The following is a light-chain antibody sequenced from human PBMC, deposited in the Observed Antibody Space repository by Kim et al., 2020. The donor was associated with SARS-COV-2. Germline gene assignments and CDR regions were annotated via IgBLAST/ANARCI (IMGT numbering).Light chain of an antibody. V-gene: IGKV3-11*01. J-gene: IGKJ4*01. CDR3: QQHATLPPALS. CDR2: DAS. Sequence: PGERATLACRASQSTNIDVPWYQQKPGRAPRLLIYDASKRVSGVPARFSGSVSAIDFALTINGPAPEDFAVYYCQQHATLPPALSFG. CDR1: QSTNID.